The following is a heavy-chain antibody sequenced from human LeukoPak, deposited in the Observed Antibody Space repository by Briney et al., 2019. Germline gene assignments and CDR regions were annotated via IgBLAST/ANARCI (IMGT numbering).Heavy chain of an antibody. J-gene: IGHJ4*02. CDR3: ARDLTEWGVTTSCFDY. Sequence: GGSLRLSCAASGFTFSSYSMNWVRQAPGKGLEWVSYISSSSSTIYYADSVKGRFTISRDNAKNSLYLQMNSLRDEDTAVCYCARDLTEWGVTTSCFDYWGQGTLVTVSS. CDR2: ISSSSSTI. V-gene: IGHV3-48*02. CDR1: GFTFSSYS. D-gene: IGHD4-17*01.